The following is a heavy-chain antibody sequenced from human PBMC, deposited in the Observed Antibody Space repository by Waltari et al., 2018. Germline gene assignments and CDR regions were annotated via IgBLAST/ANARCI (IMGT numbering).Heavy chain of an antibody. J-gene: IGHJ4*02. D-gene: IGHD3-3*01. Sequence: QLQLQESGPGLVKPSETLSLTCTVSGGSISSSSYYWGWIRQPPGKGLEWIGSIYYSGSTYYNPSLKSPVTISVYTSKNQFSLKLSSVTAADTAVYYCARSGVVKAFDYWGQGTLVTVSS. V-gene: IGHV4-39*07. CDR3: ARSGVVKAFDY. CDR2: IYYSGST. CDR1: GGSISSSSYY.